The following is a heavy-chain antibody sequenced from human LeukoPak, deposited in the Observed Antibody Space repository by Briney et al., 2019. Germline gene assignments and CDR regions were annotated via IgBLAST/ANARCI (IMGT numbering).Heavy chain of an antibody. D-gene: IGHD5-24*01. Sequence: GGSLRLSCAASGFAFSDYYMSWIRQAPGKGLDWLSYISISGSDTFYADSVSGRFTISRDNAKNSLFLQMNSLRVEDTAVYYCARGNNTFEMATLALDHWGQGALVTVSS. CDR1: GFAFSDYY. CDR3: ARGNNTFEMATLALDH. V-gene: IGHV3-11*01. J-gene: IGHJ4*02. CDR2: ISISGSDT.